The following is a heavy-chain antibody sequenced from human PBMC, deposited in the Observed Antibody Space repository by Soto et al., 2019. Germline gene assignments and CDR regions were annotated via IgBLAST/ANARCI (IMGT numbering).Heavy chain of an antibody. CDR1: GFSLSNARMG. J-gene: IGHJ2*01. V-gene: IGHV2-26*01. D-gene: IGHD4-17*01. CDR3: ARSYGDYERSQGNWYFDL. Sequence: QVTLKESGPVLVNPTETLTLTCTVSGFSLSNARMGVSWIRQPPGKALEWLAHIFSNDEKSYSTSLKSRLTISKDTSKSQVVLTMTNMDPVDTATYYCARSYGDYERSQGNWYFDLWGRGTLVTVSS. CDR2: IFSNDEK.